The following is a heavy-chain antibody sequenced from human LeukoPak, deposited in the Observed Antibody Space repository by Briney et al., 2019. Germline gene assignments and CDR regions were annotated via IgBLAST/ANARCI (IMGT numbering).Heavy chain of an antibody. D-gene: IGHD4-17*01. J-gene: IGHJ4*02. CDR3: ARQTTVTTQSDY. CDR1: GYIFSNYW. Sequence: GESLKISCEGSGYIFSNYWISWVRQMPGKGLEWMGRIDPIDSYTNYSPSFQGHVTFSVDKSINTAYLQWSSLKASDTAMYCCARQTTVTTQSDYWGQGTLVTVSS. CDR2: IDPIDSYT. V-gene: IGHV5-10-1*01.